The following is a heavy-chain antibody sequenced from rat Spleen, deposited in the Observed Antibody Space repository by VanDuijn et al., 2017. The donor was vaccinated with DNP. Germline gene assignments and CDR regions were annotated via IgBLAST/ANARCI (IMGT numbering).Heavy chain of an antibody. Sequence: EVQLVESGGGLVQPGRALELSCVVSRITFSDHNMAWVRQAPKKGLEWVATISYDGSDTYYRDSVKGRFTISRDNAKSTLYLQMDSLRSEDTATYYCAGRPPPTRGPFDYWGQGVTVTVSS. CDR1: RITFSDHN. J-gene: IGHJ2*01. CDR2: ISYDGSDT. CDR3: AGRPPPTRGPFDY. D-gene: IGHD1-4*01. V-gene: IGHV5-7*01.